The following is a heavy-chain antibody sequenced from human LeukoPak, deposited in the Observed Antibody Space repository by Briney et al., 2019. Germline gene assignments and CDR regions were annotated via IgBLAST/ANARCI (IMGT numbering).Heavy chain of an antibody. Sequence: GGSLRLSCAASELTFSTYWMTWVRQAPGKGLEWVSAISGSGGSTYYADSVKGRFTISRDNSKNTLYLQMNSLRAEDTAVYYCAKDTYYDFWSGYSQPDYWGQGTLVTVSS. CDR1: ELTFSTYW. CDR2: ISGSGGST. V-gene: IGHV3-23*01. CDR3: AKDTYYDFWSGYSQPDY. J-gene: IGHJ4*02. D-gene: IGHD3-3*01.